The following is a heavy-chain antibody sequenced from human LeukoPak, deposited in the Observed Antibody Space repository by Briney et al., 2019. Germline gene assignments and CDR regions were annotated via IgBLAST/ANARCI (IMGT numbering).Heavy chain of an antibody. CDR3: ARRSGTYSDFDF. Sequence: ASVKVSFKASGYTFTSFGIGWVRQAPGQRLEWMGWISTSTGHTNCTHRLQGRVSMTTDTSTNTVYMEMKSLTSDDSAVYYCARRSGTYSDFDFWGQGTLVTVSS. J-gene: IGHJ4*02. D-gene: IGHD1-26*01. CDR1: GYTFTSFG. CDR2: ISTSTGHT. V-gene: IGHV1-18*01.